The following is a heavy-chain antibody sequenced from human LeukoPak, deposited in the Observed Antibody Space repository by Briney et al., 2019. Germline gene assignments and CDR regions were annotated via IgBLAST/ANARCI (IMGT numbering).Heavy chain of an antibody. CDR2: LSGSGGGT. D-gene: IGHD3-10*01. CDR1: GITLSNYG. J-gene: IGHJ4*02. CDR3: AKRGVVIRVFLVGFHKEAYYFDS. V-gene: IGHV3-23*01. Sequence: GGSLRLSCSVSGITLSNYGMSWVRQAPGKGLEWVAGLSGSGGGTNYADSVQGRFTISRDNPKNTLYLQMNSLRAEDTAVYFCAKRGVVIRVFLVGFHKEAYYFDSWAREPWSPSPQ.